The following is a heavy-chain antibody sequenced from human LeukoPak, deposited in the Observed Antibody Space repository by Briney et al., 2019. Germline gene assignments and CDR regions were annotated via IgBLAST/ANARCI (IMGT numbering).Heavy chain of an antibody. J-gene: IGHJ6*03. CDR3: ATVALPIGFLESIRPGNYFSNYMGV. D-gene: IGHD3-3*02. CDR1: GFTFSSYP. V-gene: IGHV3-30*04. CDR2: ISPDGNNK. Sequence: GGSLILSCDASGFTFSSYPMHWVRQAPGKGLEWLTLISPDGNNKDYADSVKGRFTISRDNSKNTLYLQLTSLTTEDTSKYYCATVALPIGFLESIRPGNYFSNYMGVWGKGTMVIVSS.